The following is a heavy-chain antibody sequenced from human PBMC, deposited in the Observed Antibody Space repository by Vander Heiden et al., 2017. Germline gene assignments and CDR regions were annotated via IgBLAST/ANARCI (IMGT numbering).Heavy chain of an antibody. V-gene: IGHV3-23*01. J-gene: IGHJ5*02. D-gene: IGHD2-15*01. CDR1: GFTFSSYA. CDR3: FVEKATWFDP. Sequence: EVQLLESGGGLVQPGGSLRLPCAASGFTFSSYAMTWVRQAPGKGLEWVSTISGSGTSTYYADSVKGRFTISRDNSKNTLYLQMNILRVDDSAIYYSFVEKATWFDPWGQGTLVTVSS. CDR2: ISGSGTST.